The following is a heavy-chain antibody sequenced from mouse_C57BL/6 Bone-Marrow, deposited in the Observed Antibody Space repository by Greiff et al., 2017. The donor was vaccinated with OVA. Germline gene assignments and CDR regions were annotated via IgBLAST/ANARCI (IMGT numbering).Heavy chain of an antibody. CDR3: ARSGGYDVDAMDY. Sequence: VQLQQSGAELVRPGSSVKLSCKASGYTFTSYWMHWVKQRPIQGLEWIGNIDPSDSETHYNQKFKDKATLTVDQSSRTAYMQLSRLTAEDSAVYCGARSGGYDVDAMDYWGQGTSVTVSA. D-gene: IGHD2-2*01. J-gene: IGHJ4*01. V-gene: IGHV1-52*01. CDR2: IDPSDSET. CDR1: GYTFTSYW.